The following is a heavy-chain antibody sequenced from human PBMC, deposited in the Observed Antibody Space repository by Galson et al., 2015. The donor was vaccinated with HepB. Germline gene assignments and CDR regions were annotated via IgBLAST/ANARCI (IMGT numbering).Heavy chain of an antibody. V-gene: IGHV3-33*01. Sequence: SLRLSCATSGFIFSSYGMHWVRQAPGKGLEWVAGTWHDGSNTHYVDSVKGRLIISGDNSKNTLYLQMNSLRVEDTAVYYCARVKEDTTDSGSYSYYFDYWGQGTLVSVSS. J-gene: IGHJ4*02. CDR3: ARVKEDTTDSGSYSYYFDY. CDR2: TWHDGSNT. D-gene: IGHD1-26*01. CDR1: GFIFSSYG.